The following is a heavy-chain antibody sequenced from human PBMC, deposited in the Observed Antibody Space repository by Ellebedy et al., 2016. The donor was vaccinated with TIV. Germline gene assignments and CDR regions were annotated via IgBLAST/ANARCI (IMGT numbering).Heavy chain of an antibody. CDR1: GGTFSSYA. D-gene: IGHD3-3*01. CDR3: ARDSITISGRFDY. V-gene: IGHV1-69*06. J-gene: IGHJ4*02. CDR2: IIPIFGTA. Sequence: SVKVSXXASGGTFSSYAISWVRQAPGQGLEWMGGIIPIFGTANYAQKFQGRVTITADKSTSTAYMELSSLRSEDTAVYYCARDSITISGRFDYWGQGTLVTVSS.